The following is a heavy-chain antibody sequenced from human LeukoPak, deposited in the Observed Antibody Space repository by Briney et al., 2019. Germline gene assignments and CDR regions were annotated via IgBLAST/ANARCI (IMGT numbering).Heavy chain of an antibody. CDR2: ISAYNGNT. Sequence: ASVKVSCKASGYTFTSYGISWVRQAPGQGLEWMGWISAYNGNTNYAQKLQGRVTMTTDTSASTGYMELSSLRSEDTAVYYCANPPYDSSGYYYVDWGQGTLVTVSS. D-gene: IGHD3-22*01. V-gene: IGHV1-18*01. CDR3: ANPPYDSSGYYYVD. J-gene: IGHJ4*02. CDR1: GYTFTSYG.